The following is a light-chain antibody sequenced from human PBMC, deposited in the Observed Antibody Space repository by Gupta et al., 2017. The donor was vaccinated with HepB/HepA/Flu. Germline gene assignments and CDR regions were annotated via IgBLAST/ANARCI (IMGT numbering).Light chain of an antibody. Sequence: QTVVTQEPSFSVSPGGTVHLTCGLSSGSVSASYYPRWYQQTPGQAPRTLIYNTNTRSSGVPDRFSGSILGNKAALTITGAQADDESEYYCILYMGGGIWVFGGGTKVTVL. CDR3: ILYMGGGIWV. V-gene: IGLV8-61*01. CDR2: NTN. J-gene: IGLJ3*02. CDR1: SGSVSASYY.